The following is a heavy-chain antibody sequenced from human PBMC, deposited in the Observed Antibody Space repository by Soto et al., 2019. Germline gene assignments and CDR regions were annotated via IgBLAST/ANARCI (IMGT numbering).Heavy chain of an antibody. CDR2: INHSGST. Sequence: QVHLEQWGAGLLKPSETLSLTCAVYGGSLSDYFWSWVRQSPGKGLEWIGEINHSGSTNYNPSLKSRVTISADTSKHQFSLRLSSMTAADSAIYYCASYHYYDFWIGSRHYMDAWGKGTTVTVSS. D-gene: IGHD3-3*01. CDR3: ASYHYYDFWIGSRHYMDA. J-gene: IGHJ6*03. CDR1: GGSLSDYF. V-gene: IGHV4-34*01.